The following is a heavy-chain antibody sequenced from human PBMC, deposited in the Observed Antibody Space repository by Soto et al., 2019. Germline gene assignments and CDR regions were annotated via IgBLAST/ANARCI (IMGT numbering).Heavy chain of an antibody. CDR1: GGSVSSGSYY. CDR3: ARDLVSDYDILTGYPYGMDV. J-gene: IGHJ6*02. CDR2: IYYSGST. V-gene: IGHV4-61*01. Sequence: PSETLSLTCTFSGGSVSSGSYYWSWIRQPPGKGLEWIGYIYYSGSTNYNPSLKSRVTISVDTSKNQFSLKLSSVTAADTAVYYCARDLVSDYDILTGYPYGMDVWGQGTTVTVSS. D-gene: IGHD3-9*01.